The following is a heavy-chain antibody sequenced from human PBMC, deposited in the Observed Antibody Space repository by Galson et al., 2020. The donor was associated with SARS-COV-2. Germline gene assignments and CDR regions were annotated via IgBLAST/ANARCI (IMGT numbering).Heavy chain of an antibody. J-gene: IGHJ4*02. CDR3: ARSGKLYCSGGTCYLDL. D-gene: IGHD2-15*01. Sequence: ASVKVSCRTSGYRFTGYGISWVRQAPGQGLEWMSWISGYNGNTDYAQNIQGRVTLTTDTSATTAYMELTNLSSDDTAVYYRARSGKLYCSGGTCYLDLWGQGTLVTLSS. CDR2: ISGYNGNT. CDR1: GYRFTGYG. V-gene: IGHV1-18*01.